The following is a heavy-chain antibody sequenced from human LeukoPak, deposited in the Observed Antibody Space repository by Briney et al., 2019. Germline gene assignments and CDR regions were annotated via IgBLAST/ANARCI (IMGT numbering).Heavy chain of an antibody. D-gene: IGHD2-21*02. J-gene: IGHJ3*02. CDR2: IDPCDSYT. CDR1: GYRFTSYW. Sequence: GESLKISCKGSGYRFTSYWISWVRQMPGKGLEWMGRIDPCDSYTNYSPSFQGHVTISADKSISTAYLQWSSLKASDTAMYYCARRALPPAYCGGDCYDAFDIWGQGTMVTVSP. V-gene: IGHV5-10-1*01. CDR3: ARRALPPAYCGGDCYDAFDI.